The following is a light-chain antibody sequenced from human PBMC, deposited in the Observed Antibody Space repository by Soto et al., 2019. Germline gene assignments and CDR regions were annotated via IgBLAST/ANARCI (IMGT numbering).Light chain of an antibody. Sequence: QSVLTQPPSVSAAPGQKVTISCSGSSSNIGNHFVSWYQHLPGTAPKLLIYDNYKRPPGIPDRFSASKSDTSATLGITGLQTGDEADYYCGSWDSSVSAYVFGTGTKVTVL. CDR2: DNY. V-gene: IGLV1-51*01. CDR3: GSWDSSVSAYV. CDR1: SSNIGNHF. J-gene: IGLJ1*01.